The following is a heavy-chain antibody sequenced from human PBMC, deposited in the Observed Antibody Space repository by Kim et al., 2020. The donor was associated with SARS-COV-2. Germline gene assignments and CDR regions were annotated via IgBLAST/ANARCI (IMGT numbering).Heavy chain of an antibody. CDR2: INPNSGGT. CDR3: ARGGVEMARIEVFGFDY. Sequence: ASVKVSCKASGYTFTGYYVHWVRQAPGQGLEWMGWINPNSGGTHYAQNFQDTVTLTRDTSISTAYMELNSLRYDDTAVYYCARGGVEMARIEVFGFDYWGQGTLVTVSS. D-gene: IGHD2-21*01. V-gene: IGHV1-2*02. CDR1: GYTFTGYY. J-gene: IGHJ4*02.